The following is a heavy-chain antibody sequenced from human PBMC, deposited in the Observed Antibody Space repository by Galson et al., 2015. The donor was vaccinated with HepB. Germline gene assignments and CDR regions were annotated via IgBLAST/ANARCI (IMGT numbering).Heavy chain of an antibody. V-gene: IGHV3-7*03. J-gene: IGHJ2*01. CDR2: INLDGSAK. Sequence: SLRLSCAASGFSFSSYWMSWVRQAPGEGLEWVANINLDGSAKSYVDSVKGRFIISRDNANKSLFLHMNSLRAEDTAVYYCAKEASGWYGNWHFDLWGRGTLFTVSS. CDR3: AKEASGWYGNWHFDL. CDR1: GFSFSSYW. D-gene: IGHD6-19*01.